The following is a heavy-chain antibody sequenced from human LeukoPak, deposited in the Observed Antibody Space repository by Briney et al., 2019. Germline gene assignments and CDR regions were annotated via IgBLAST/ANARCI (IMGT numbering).Heavy chain of an antibody. CDR3: ARHHYDFWSGPTGYAFDI. D-gene: IGHD3-3*01. V-gene: IGHV4-4*07. J-gene: IGHJ3*02. Sequence: PSETLSLTCTVSGGSISSYYWSWIRQPAGKGLEWIGRIYTSGSTNYNPSLKSRVTMSVDTSKNQFSLKLSSVTAADTAVYYCARHHYDFWSGPTGYAFDIWGQGTMVTVSS. CDR1: GGSISSYY. CDR2: IYTSGST.